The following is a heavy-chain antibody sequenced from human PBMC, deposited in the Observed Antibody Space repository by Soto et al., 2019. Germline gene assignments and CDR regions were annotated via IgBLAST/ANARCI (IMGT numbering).Heavy chain of an antibody. D-gene: IGHD3-22*01. J-gene: IGHJ1*01. CDR3: ARGGSVYVWFNEY. CDR2: IIPIFGTA. CDR1: GGIFSSYA. V-gene: IGHV1-69*01. Sequence: QEQLVQSGAEVKKPGSSVKVACKASGGIFSSYAISWVRQAQGQGLEWLGGIIPIFGTANYAQKFQGRVTITADESTNTAYMDLSSLKSEDTAIYYCARGGSVYVWFNEYLGQGTLVTVSS.